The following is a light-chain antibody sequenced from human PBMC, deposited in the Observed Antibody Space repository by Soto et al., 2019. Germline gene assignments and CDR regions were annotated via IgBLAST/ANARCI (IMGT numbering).Light chain of an antibody. J-gene: IGKJ5*01. CDR1: QDSSNF. Sequence: DIQMTQSPSAMSASVGDRATIXXRASQDSSNFLDGVQQKPGTVPKSXRDTASALQRWGPSMFSGSGSGTEFTLTSSSLQPEAFATYYCLQHNSDTLTFGPGTRLEIK. CDR2: TAS. V-gene: IGKV1-17*03. CDR3: LQHNSDTLT.